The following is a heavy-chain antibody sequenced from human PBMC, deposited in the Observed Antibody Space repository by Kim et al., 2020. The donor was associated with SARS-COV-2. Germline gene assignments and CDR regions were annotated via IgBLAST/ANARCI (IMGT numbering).Heavy chain of an antibody. CDR2: ISYDGSNK. J-gene: IGHJ5*02. CDR3: ARDLYYYDSSGYYYSVGVDP. V-gene: IGHV3-33*05. CDR1: GFTFSSYG. Sequence: GGSLRLSCAASGFTFSSYGMHWVRQAPGKGLEWVAVISYDGSNKYYADSVKGRVTISRDNSKNTLYLQMNSLRAEDTAVYYCARDLYYYDSSGYYYSVGVDPWGQGTLVTVSS. D-gene: IGHD3-22*01.